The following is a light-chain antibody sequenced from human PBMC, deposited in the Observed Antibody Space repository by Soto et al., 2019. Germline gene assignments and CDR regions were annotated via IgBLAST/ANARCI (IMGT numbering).Light chain of an antibody. V-gene: IGLV2-14*01. J-gene: IGLJ2*01. CDR1: SSDVGGYNY. Sequence: QSALTQPASVSGSPGQSITISCTGTSSDVGGYNYVSWYQQHPGKAPKLMIYDVSNRPSGVSNRFSGSKSGNTASLTISGLQAEDEAAYYCSSYTSSSTYVVFSGGTKLTVL. CDR3: SSYTSSSTYVV. CDR2: DVS.